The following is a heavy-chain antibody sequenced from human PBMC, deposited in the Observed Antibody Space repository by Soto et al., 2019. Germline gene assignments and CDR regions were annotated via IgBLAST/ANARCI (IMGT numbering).Heavy chain of an antibody. Sequence: QVQLQESGPGLVKPSETLSLTCTVSGGSVSSGSYYWTWIRQPPGKGLEWLGNILHSGNTNYNPSLKSRVTIAVDTSKNQFSLKLTSVTAADAAIYYCARERSASTVTTVRYSPPRNYSYGMDVWGQGTTVTVAS. CDR3: ARERSASTVTTVRYSPPRNYSYGMDV. J-gene: IGHJ6*02. CDR1: GGSVSSGSYY. CDR2: ILHSGNT. V-gene: IGHV4-61*01. D-gene: IGHD4-17*01.